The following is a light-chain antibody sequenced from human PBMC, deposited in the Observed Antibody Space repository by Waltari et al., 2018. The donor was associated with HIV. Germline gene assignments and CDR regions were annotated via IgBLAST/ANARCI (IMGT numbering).Light chain of an antibody. J-gene: IGLJ3*02. CDR2: GNS. Sequence: QSVLTQPPSVSAAPGQRVTISCTGSSYNIGAGSDVHWYQQLPGTAPKLLIYGNSNRPSGVPDRFSGSKSGTSASLAITGRQAEDEADYYCQSYDSSLSGSNWVFGGGTKLTVL. V-gene: IGLV1-40*01. CDR1: SYNIGAGSD. CDR3: QSYDSSLSGSNWV.